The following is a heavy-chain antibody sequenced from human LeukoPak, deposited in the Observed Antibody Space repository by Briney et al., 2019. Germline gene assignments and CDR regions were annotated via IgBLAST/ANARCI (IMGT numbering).Heavy chain of an antibody. V-gene: IGHV3-48*04. J-gene: IGHJ4*02. D-gene: IGHD2-15*01. CDR1: GFTFITYS. CDR2: ISSSSNTI. Sequence: GGSLRLSCAASGFTFITYSMNWVRQAPGKGLEWISYISSSSNTIHYADSVKGRFTISRDNAKNSLYLQMNSLRAEDTAVYYCATDPAPRLGGGWGQGTLVTVSS. CDR3: ATDPAPRLGGG.